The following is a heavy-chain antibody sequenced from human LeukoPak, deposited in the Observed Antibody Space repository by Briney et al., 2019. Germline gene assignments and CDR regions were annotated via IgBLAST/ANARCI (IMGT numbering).Heavy chain of an antibody. Sequence: GGSLRLCCAASGFTFSSYSMNWVRQAPGKGLEWVSSISSSSSYIYYADSVKGRFTISRDNAKNSLYLQMNSLRAEDTAVYYCARDKVRVLAVPGFDYWGQGTLVTVSS. J-gene: IGHJ4*02. CDR1: GFTFSSYS. D-gene: IGHD6-19*01. V-gene: IGHV3-21*01. CDR3: ARDKVRVLAVPGFDY. CDR2: ISSSSSYI.